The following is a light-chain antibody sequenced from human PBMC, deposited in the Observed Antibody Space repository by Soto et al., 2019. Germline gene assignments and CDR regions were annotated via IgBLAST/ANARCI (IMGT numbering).Light chain of an antibody. CDR1: QSVSSSY. Sequence: DIVLTQSPGPLSLSPGERATLSCRSSQSVSSSYLAWYQQKPGQAPRLNIYGASTRATGIPDRFTGSGSGTDCTLTISRLEPEDVAVYYCQQYGSSPRTFVQGTKVDIK. J-gene: IGKJ1*01. CDR2: GAS. V-gene: IGKV3-20*01. CDR3: QQYGSSPRT.